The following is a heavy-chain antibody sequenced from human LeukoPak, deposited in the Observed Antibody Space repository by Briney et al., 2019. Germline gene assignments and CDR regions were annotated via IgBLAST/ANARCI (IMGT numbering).Heavy chain of an antibody. J-gene: IGHJ2*01. CDR2: IYPGDSDT. Sequence: GESLKISCKGSGYSFTSYWIGWVRQMPGKGLEWMGIIYPGDSDTRYSPSFQGQVTISADKSISTAYLQWSSLKASDTAMYYCARQKGEPLVLNWYFDLWGRGTLVTVSS. V-gene: IGHV5-51*01. CDR3: ARQKGEPLVLNWYFDL. D-gene: IGHD1-14*01. CDR1: GYSFTSYW.